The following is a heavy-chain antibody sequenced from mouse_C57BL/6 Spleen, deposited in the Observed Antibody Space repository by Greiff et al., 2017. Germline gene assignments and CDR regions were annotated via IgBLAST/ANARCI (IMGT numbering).Heavy chain of an antibody. CDR3: ARSDYNWYFDV. V-gene: IGHV1-7*01. CDR2: INPSSGYT. Sequence: VHLVESGAELAKPGASVKLSCKASGYTFTSYWMHWVKQRPGQGLEWIGYINPSSGYTKYNQKFKDKATLTADKSSSTAYMQLSSLTYEDSAVYYCARSDYNWYFDVWGTGTTVTVSS. D-gene: IGHD2-4*01. CDR1: GYTFTSYW. J-gene: IGHJ1*03.